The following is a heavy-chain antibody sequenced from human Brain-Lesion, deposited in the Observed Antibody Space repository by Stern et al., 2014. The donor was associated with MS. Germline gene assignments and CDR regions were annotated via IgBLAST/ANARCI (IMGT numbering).Heavy chain of an antibody. CDR2: IGRSGDSI. Sequence: VQLVESGGGLVKPGGSLRLSCAASGFIFSDYYMSWIRQAPGKGLEWVSYIGRSGDSIYYEDSVKGRFTISRDNAKNSLYLQMNSLRAEDTAVYYCARGPRRYYGSESPNTYYYGMDVWGQGTTVTVSS. V-gene: IGHV3-11*01. J-gene: IGHJ6*02. CDR1: GFIFSDYY. CDR3: ARGPRRYYGSESPNTYYYGMDV. D-gene: IGHD3-10*01.